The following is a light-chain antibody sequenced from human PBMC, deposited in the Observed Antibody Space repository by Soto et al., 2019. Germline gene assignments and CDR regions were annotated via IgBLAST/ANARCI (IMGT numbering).Light chain of an antibody. CDR2: GNT. CDR1: SSNIGAGYD. V-gene: IGLV1-40*01. CDR3: QSYDSGLSGYV. J-gene: IGLJ1*01. Sequence: QSVLTQPPSVSGAPGQRVTISCTGSSSNIGAGYDVHWYQQLPGTAPKLLIYGNTNRPSGVPDRFSGSNSGTSASLAITGLQAEDDADYYCQSYDSGLSGYVFGIGTKLTVL.